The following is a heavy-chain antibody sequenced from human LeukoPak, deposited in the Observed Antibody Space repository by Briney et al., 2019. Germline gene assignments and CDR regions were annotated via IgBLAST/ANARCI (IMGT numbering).Heavy chain of an antibody. V-gene: IGHV1-46*01. CDR1: GYTFTSYA. Sequence: ASVKVSCKASGYTFTSYAMNWVRQAPGQGLEWMGIINPSGGSTSYAQKFQGRVTMTRDTSTSTVYMELSSLRSEDTAVYYCARDWKVLVPPLVYYYGMDVWGQGTTVTVSS. CDR2: INPSGGST. J-gene: IGHJ6*02. CDR3: ARDWKVLVPPLVYYYGMDV. D-gene: IGHD1-1*01.